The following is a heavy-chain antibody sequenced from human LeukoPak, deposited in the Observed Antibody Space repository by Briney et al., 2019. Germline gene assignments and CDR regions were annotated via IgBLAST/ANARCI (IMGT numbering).Heavy chain of an antibody. Sequence: SETLSLTCAVSGDSISSSHYYWGWIRQSPGKGLEWIGSIYSGGETHYNPSLNSRVTIFLDTSKNRFSLNLISVTATDTAVYYCVRDYSNFVQGDWGQGTLVTVSS. CDR3: VRDYSNFVQGD. V-gene: IGHV4-39*02. CDR2: IYSGGET. J-gene: IGHJ4*02. D-gene: IGHD4-11*01. CDR1: GDSISSSHYY.